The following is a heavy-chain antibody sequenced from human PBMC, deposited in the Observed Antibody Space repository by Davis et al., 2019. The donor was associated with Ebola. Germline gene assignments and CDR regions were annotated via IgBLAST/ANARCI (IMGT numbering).Heavy chain of an antibody. CDR3: ARGGVLKWELDGMDV. Sequence: GGSLRLSCAASGFTFSSYWMSWVRQAPGKGLEWVANIKQDGSEKYYVDSVKGRFTISRDNAKNSLYLQMNSLRAEDTAVYYCARGGVLKWELDGMDVWGKGTTVTVSS. V-gene: IGHV3-7*01. D-gene: IGHD1-26*01. CDR2: IKQDGSEK. CDR1: GFTFSSYW. J-gene: IGHJ6*04.